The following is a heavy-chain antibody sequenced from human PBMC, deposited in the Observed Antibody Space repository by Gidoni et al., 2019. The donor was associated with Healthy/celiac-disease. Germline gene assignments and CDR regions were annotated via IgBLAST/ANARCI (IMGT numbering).Heavy chain of an antibody. D-gene: IGHD6-6*01. CDR2: ISSDGGIT. CDR1: GFPSSSYA. Sequence: EVSLGESGGGLVQPGGSLSLSCCGPGFPSSSYAMHWGHHAPGNGLEYVSAISSDGGITYYADSVKGRFTISRYNSTNTLYLQMSSLRSEDTAVYYCVKTAIAARTPFDYWGQGTLVTVSS. CDR3: VKTAIAARTPFDY. J-gene: IGHJ4*02. V-gene: IGHV3-64D*06.